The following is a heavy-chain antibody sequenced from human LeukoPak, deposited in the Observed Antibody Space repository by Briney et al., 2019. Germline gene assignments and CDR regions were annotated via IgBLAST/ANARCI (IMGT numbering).Heavy chain of an antibody. J-gene: IGHJ4*02. Sequence: GGSLRLSCAASTFTFSDYWMHWVRQAPGKGLVWVSRINSDGSGTRYADSVKGRFTISRDNAKNTLYLQMNSLTAEDTVVYYCARDLMVGSPFDSWGQGTLVTVSS. CDR2: INSDGSGT. V-gene: IGHV3-74*01. D-gene: IGHD2-8*01. CDR3: ARDLMVGSPFDS. CDR1: TFTFSDYW.